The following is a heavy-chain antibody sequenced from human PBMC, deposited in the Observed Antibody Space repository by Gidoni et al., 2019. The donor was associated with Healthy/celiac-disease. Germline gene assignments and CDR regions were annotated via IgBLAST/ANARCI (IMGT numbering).Heavy chain of an antibody. Sequence: QVQLVESGVGVVQPGRSLRLYCDASGFTSSSYGMHWVRQAPGKGLEWVAVIAYDGSNKYYADSVKGRFTISRDNSKNTLYLQMNSLRAEDTAVYYCAKEAGEESYVDYWGQGTLVTVSS. D-gene: IGHD3-16*01. V-gene: IGHV3-30*18. CDR1: GFTSSSYG. CDR3: AKEAGEESYVDY. CDR2: IAYDGSNK. J-gene: IGHJ4*02.